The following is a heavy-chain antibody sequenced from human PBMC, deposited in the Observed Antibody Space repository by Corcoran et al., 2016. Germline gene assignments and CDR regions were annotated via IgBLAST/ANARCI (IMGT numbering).Heavy chain of an antibody. D-gene: IGHD3-16*01. J-gene: IGHJ4*02. Sequence: QVQLQESGPGLVKPSETLSLTCTVSGGSISSYYWSWIRQPPGKGLEWIGYIYYSGSTNYNPSLKSRVTISVDTSKNQFSLKLSSVTAADTAVYYCARGRGGSRRQIDYWGQGTLVTVSS. V-gene: IGHV4-59*01. CDR3: ARGRGGSRRQIDY. CDR1: GGSISSYY. CDR2: IYYSGST.